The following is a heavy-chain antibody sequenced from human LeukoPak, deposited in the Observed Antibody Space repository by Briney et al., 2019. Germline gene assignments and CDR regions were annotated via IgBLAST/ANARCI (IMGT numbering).Heavy chain of an antibody. CDR3: ARRGGKNYGDYLLYYYYMDV. Sequence: GASVKVSCKASNYTFTNYGIIWVRQAPGQGLEWMGWISAYNGDTHHTQKFQDRVSMTTDTSTSTAYMELRSLRSDDTAIYYCARRGGKNYGDYLLYYYYMDVWGKGTTVTVS. V-gene: IGHV1-18*04. J-gene: IGHJ6*03. CDR2: ISAYNGDT. CDR1: NYTFTNYG. D-gene: IGHD4-17*01.